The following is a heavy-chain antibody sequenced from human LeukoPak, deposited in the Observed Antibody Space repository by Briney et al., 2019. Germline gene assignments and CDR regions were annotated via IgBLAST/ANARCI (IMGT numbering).Heavy chain of an antibody. V-gene: IGHV4-34*01. Sequence: SETLSLTCAVYGGSFSGYYWSWIRQPPGKGLEWIGEINHSGGTNYNPSLKSRVTISVDTSKNQFSLKLSSVTAADTAVYYCARATPDIVATTTRAYFDYWGQGTLVTVSS. CDR2: INHSGGT. J-gene: IGHJ4*02. D-gene: IGHD5-12*01. CDR3: ARATPDIVATTTRAYFDY. CDR1: GGSFSGYY.